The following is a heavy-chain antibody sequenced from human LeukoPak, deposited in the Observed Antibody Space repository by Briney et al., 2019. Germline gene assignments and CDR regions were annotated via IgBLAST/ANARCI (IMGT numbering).Heavy chain of an antibody. CDR3: ARGDISWVAAPRRVDY. D-gene: IGHD6-13*01. V-gene: IGHV3-21*01. Sequence: GGSLRLPCAASGFTFSSYSMNWVRQAPGKGLEWVSSISSSSSYIYYADSVKGRFTISRDNAKNSLYLQMNSLRAEDTAVYYCARGDISWVAAPRRVDYWGQGTLVTVSS. CDR1: GFTFSSYS. J-gene: IGHJ4*02. CDR2: ISSSSSYI.